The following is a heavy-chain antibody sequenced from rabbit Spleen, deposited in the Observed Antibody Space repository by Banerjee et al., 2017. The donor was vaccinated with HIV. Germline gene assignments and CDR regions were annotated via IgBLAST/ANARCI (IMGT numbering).Heavy chain of an antibody. Sequence: QQLVESGGGLVKPGASLTLTCKASGFSFSSGYDMCWVRQAPGKGLEWIACIYAGTIGSTYSASWAKGRFTCSKTSSTTVTLQMTSLTAADTATYFCARGDYAGGIYWPTRLDLWGPGTLVTVS. CDR2: IYAGTIGST. CDR1: GFSFSSGYD. V-gene: IGHV1S40*01. D-gene: IGHD8-1*01. J-gene: IGHJ3*01. CDR3: ARGDYAGGIYWPTRLDL.